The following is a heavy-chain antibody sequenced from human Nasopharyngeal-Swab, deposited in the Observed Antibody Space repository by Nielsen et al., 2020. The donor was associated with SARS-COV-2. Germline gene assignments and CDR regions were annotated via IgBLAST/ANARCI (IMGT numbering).Heavy chain of an antibody. CDR2: ISYDGSNK. J-gene: IGHJ3*02. V-gene: IGHV3-30*18. D-gene: IGHD2-15*01. CDR1: GFTFSSYG. Sequence: LKISCAASGFTFSSYGMHWVRQAPGKGLEWVAVISYDGSNKYYADSVKGRFTISRDNSKNTLYLQMNSLRAEDTAVYYCAKLPSYCSGGSCYLAGGAFDIWGQGTMVTVSS. CDR3: AKLPSYCSGGSCYLAGGAFDI.